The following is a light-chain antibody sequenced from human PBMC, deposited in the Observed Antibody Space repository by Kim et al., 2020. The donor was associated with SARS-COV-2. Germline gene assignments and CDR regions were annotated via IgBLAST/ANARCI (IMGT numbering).Light chain of an antibody. V-gene: IGKV3-20*01. Sequence: LSPGKRHTHSRRARQTVTSNNVAWDQHKPGQAPRLLIFGASNRATGIPDRFSGSGSGADFTLPISRLAPEDFAVYYCQQYGSSRYTFGQGPRLEL. CDR3: QQYGSSRYT. CDR2: GAS. J-gene: IGKJ2*01. CDR1: QTVTSNN.